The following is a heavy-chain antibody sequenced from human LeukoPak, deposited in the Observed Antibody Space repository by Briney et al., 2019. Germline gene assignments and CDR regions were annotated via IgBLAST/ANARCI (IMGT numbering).Heavy chain of an antibody. V-gene: IGHV4-59*01. CDR3: ARVGYCGGGSCRFDP. J-gene: IGHJ5*02. D-gene: IGHD2-15*01. CDR2: IYYSGST. Sequence: PSETLSLSRTVSGGSINNFHWSWIRQPPGKGLEWIGYIYYSGSTNYNPSLKSRVTISVDTSKNRFSLKLSSVTAADTAVYFCARVGYCGGGSCRFDPWGRGTLVTVSS. CDR1: GGSINNFH.